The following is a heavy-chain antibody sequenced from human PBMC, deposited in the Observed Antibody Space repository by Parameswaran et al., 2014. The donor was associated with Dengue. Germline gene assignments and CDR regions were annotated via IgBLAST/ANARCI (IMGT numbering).Heavy chain of an antibody. Sequence: PGKALEWLAHIFSNDEKSYSTSLKSRLTISKDTSKSQVVLTMTNMDPVDTATYYCARNEYSSSWYNYYYYYMDVWGKGPRSPSP. CDR3: ARNEYSSSWYNYYYYYMDV. CDR2: IFSNDEK. J-gene: IGHJ6*03. V-gene: IGHV2-26*01. D-gene: IGHD6-13*01.